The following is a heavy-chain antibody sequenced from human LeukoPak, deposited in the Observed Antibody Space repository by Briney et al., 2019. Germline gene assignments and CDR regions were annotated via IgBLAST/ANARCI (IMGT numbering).Heavy chain of an antibody. CDR2: ISAYNGNT. J-gene: IGHJ5*02. V-gene: IGHV1-18*01. CDR3: ARDDLAAAGTSYNWFDP. Sequence: ASVKVSCKASGYTFTSYDISWVRQAPGQGLEWMGWISAYNGNTNYAQKLQGRVTMTTDTSTSTAYMELRSLRSDDTAVYYCARDDLAAAGTSYNWFDPWGQGTLVTVSS. CDR1: GYTFTSYD. D-gene: IGHD6-13*01.